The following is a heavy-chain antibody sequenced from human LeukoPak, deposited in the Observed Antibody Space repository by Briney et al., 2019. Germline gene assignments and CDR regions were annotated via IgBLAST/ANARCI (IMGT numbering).Heavy chain of an antibody. D-gene: IGHD3-22*01. J-gene: IGHJ4*02. CDR1: GGSISSYY. V-gene: IGHV4-59*01. CDR3: ARWGHFDTSGYFVVDY. CDR2: IYYSGST. Sequence: SETLSLTCTVSGGSISSYYWSWIRQPPGKGLEWIGYIYYSGSTNYNPSLKSRVTISIDTSKNHFSLKLRSVTAVDTAVYYCARWGHFDTSGYFVVDYWGQGTLVTVSS.